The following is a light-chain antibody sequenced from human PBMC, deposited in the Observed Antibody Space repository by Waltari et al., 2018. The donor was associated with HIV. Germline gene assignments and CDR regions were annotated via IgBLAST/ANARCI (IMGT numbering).Light chain of an antibody. J-gene: IGKJ2*01. CDR2: KTS. Sequence: DIQMTQSPSTLSASIGDRVSITCRASHNVGTWLAWYQQKPVKAPILPISKTSTLESGVPTNFSGSGSGTYFTLTISALRPDDFASYFCQQYSSFPITFGQGTKL. CDR3: QQYSSFPIT. CDR1: HNVGTW. V-gene: IGKV1-5*03.